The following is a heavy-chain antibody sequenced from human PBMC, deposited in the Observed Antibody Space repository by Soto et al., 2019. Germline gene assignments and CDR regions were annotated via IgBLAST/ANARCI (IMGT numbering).Heavy chain of an antibody. D-gene: IGHD3-3*01. J-gene: IGHJ4*02. V-gene: IGHV3-64*01. Sequence: GGSLRLSCAASGFTFSSYAMHWVRQAPGKGLEYVSAISSNGGSTYYANSVKGRFTISRDNSKNTLYLQMGSLRAEDMAVYYCAREDDFWSGHLDYWGQGTLVTVSS. CDR3: AREDDFWSGHLDY. CDR2: ISSNGGST. CDR1: GFTFSSYA.